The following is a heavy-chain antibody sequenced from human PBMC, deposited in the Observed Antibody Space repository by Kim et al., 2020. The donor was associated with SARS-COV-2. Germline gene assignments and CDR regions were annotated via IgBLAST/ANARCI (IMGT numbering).Heavy chain of an antibody. V-gene: IGHV4-34*01. CDR1: GGSFSGYY. CDR2: INHSGST. J-gene: IGHJ4*02. D-gene: IGHD4-17*01. CDR3: ARVTPLRWFDY. Sequence: PSETLSLTCAVYGGSFSGYYWSWIRQPPGKGLEWIGEINHSGSTNYNPSLKSRVTISVDTSKNQFSLKLSSVTAADTAVYYCARVTPLRWFDYWGQGTLVTVSS.